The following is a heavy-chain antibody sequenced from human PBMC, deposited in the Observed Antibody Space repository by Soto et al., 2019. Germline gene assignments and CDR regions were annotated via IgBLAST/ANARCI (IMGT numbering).Heavy chain of an antibody. CDR2: IIPYLDIT. Sequence: QVQLVQSGAEVKKPGSSVKVSCKASGGTFGTYTISWVRQAPGQGLEWMGRIIPYLDITDYAQKFQGRFTIAADKSTTTAYMELNRLRSEGTAVYFCGRDTTYCGEGTLVTVSS. V-gene: IGHV1-69*02. J-gene: IGHJ4*02. CDR3: GRDTTY. D-gene: IGHD5-18*01. CDR1: GGTFGTYT.